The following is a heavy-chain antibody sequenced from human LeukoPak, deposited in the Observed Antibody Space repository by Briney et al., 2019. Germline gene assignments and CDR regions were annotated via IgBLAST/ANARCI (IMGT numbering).Heavy chain of an antibody. D-gene: IGHD3-16*01. CDR2: INHSGST. Sequence: SETLSLTCAVYGGSFSGYYWSWIRQPPGKGLEWIGEINHSGSTNYNPSLKSRVTISVDTSKNQFSLKLSSVTAADTAVYYCARTAVGLAIGDYYYGMDVWGKGTTVTVSS. V-gene: IGHV4-34*01. CDR3: ARTAVGLAIGDYYYGMDV. J-gene: IGHJ6*04. CDR1: GGSFSGYY.